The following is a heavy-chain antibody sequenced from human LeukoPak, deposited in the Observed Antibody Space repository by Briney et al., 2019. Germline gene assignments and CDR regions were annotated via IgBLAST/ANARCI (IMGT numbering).Heavy chain of an antibody. CDR2: IYYSGTT. CDR1: GDSISGYY. CDR3: ARESVPAARLYYFDY. Sequence: PSETLSLTCTVSGDSISGYYWSWIRQPPGKGLEWIGYIYYSGTTNYNPSLKSRVTISIDTSKNQFSLKLNSVTAADTAVYYCARESVPAARLYYFDYWGQGTLVTVSS. V-gene: IGHV4-59*01. J-gene: IGHJ4*02. D-gene: IGHD2-2*01.